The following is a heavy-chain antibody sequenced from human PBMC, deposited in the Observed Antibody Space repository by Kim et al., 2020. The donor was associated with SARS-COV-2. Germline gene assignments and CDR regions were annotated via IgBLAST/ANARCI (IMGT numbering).Heavy chain of an antibody. D-gene: IGHD5-18*01. V-gene: IGHV7-4-1*02. CDR1: GYTFTSYA. CDR2: INTNTGNP. Sequence: ASVKVSCKASGYTFTSYAMNWVRQAPGQGLEWMGWINTNTGNPTYAQGFTGRFVFSLDTSVSTAYLQISSLKAEDTAVYYCATYTAGYYYYGMDVWGQGTTVTVSS. J-gene: IGHJ6*02. CDR3: ATYTAGYYYYGMDV.